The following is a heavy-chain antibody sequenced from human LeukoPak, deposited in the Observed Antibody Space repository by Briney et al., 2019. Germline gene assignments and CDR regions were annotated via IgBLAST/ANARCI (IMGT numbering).Heavy chain of an antibody. CDR3: ARASWLPQSRNYYYMDV. CDR1: GYSINSGYY. J-gene: IGHJ6*03. CDR2: IYYSGST. Sequence: SETLSLTCTVSGYSINSGYYWVWIRQPPGKGLEWIGYIYYSGSTNYNPSLKSRVTISEDTSKNHFSLKLSSVTAADTAVYYCARASWLPQSRNYYYMDVWGKGTTVTISS. D-gene: IGHD5-12*01. V-gene: IGHV4-61*03.